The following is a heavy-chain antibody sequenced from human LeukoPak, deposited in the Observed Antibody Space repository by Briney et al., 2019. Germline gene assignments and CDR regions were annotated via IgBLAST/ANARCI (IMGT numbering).Heavy chain of an antibody. V-gene: IGHV4-34*01. D-gene: IGHD1-26*01. CDR3: ARGLGGSYYFDH. J-gene: IGHJ4*02. Sequence: SETLSLTCAVNGGSFSGYYWSWIRQPPGKGLDWIGEIIHSGGTNYNPSLKSRVTISVDTSKNQFSLNLNSINAADTAVYYCARGLGGSYYFDHWGQGTLVTVSS. CDR2: IIHSGGT. CDR1: GGSFSGYY.